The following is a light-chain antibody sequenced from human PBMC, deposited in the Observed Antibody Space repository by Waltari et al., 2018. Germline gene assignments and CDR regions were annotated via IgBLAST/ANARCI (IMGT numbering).Light chain of an antibody. CDR2: NAL. CDR3: RQRRNWHPT. Sequence: EIILTQSPATLSLSPGDRATLPCRASQSVSNTLSWYQQKPGQAPRLHIYNALTRDTGTPARFSGSGSGTDFTVTIGSLEPEDYAVYFCRQRRNWHPTFGGGTTVEI. V-gene: IGKV3D-11*02. J-gene: IGKJ4*01. CDR1: QSVSNT.